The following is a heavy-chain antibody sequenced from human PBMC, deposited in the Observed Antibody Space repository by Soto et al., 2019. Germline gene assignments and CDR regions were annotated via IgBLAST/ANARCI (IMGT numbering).Heavy chain of an antibody. D-gene: IGHD3-10*01. CDR2: IVPMQGIK. CDR1: GGTSTIYT. CDR3: ATENYGAGRVGVYD. Sequence: QVPLVQSGTELKKTGSSVKVSCEASGGTSTIYTITWVRQAPGQGLACMGRIVPMQGIKNYAWKFQDGHTMTADQSKVTAYMELGSLRFEDTALYYCATENYGAGRVGVYDWGQGTQVTVSS. V-gene: IGHV1-69*08. J-gene: IGHJ4*02.